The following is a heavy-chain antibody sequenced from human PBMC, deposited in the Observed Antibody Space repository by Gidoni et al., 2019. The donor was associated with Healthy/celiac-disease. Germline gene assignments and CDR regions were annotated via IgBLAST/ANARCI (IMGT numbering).Heavy chain of an antibody. D-gene: IGHD3-10*01. CDR1: GFTFINAW. J-gene: IGHJ5*02. CDR2: IKSKTDGGTT. CDR3: TPTPFLWFGELLSKNNWFDP. Sequence: EVQLVESGGGLVKPGGSLRLSRAASGFTFINAWSPWVRQATGKGLEWVGRIKSKTDGGTTDYAAPVKGRFTISRDDSKNTLYLQMNSLKTEDTAVYYCTPTPFLWFGELLSKNNWFDPWGQGTLVTVSS. V-gene: IGHV3-15*07.